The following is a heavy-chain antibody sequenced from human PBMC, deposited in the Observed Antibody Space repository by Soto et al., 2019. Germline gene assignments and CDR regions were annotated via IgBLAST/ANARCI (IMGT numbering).Heavy chain of an antibody. Sequence: SETLSLTCTVYGGSISSYYWSWIRQPPGKGLEWIGYIYYSGSTNYNPSLKSRVTISVDTSKNQFSLKLSSVTAADTAVYYCARSQGGYSYGGFDYWGQGTLVTVSS. CDR3: ARSQGGYSYGGFDY. V-gene: IGHV4-59*01. CDR2: IYYSGST. CDR1: GGSISSYY. D-gene: IGHD5-18*01. J-gene: IGHJ4*02.